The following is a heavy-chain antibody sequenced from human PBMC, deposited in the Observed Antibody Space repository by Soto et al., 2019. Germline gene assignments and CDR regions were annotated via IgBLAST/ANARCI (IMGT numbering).Heavy chain of an antibody. CDR1: GGFLRSGAFY. V-gene: IGHV4-30-4*01. Sequence: SETLSLTCNVSGGFLRSGAFYWSWVRQSPEKGLEGIAFLYKDGSTWYHPSLQSRAVISADRSTNHFSLHVGSVTAADTAIYYCALARYPEELFDDWGRGTLVTVSS. CDR3: ALARYPEELFDD. D-gene: IGHD3-10*01. J-gene: IGHJ4*03. CDR2: LYKDGST.